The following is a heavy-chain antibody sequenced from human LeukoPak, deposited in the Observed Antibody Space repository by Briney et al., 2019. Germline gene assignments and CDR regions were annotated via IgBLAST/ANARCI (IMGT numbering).Heavy chain of an antibody. CDR3: ASSAPIVLMVYATDY. CDR1: GYSISSGYY. J-gene: IGHJ4*02. D-gene: IGHD2-8*01. Sequence: SETLSLTCAVSGYSISSGYYWGWIRQPPGKGREWIGSIYHSGSTYYNPSLKSRVTISVDTSKNQFSLKLSSVTAADTAVYDCASSAPIVLMVYATDYWGQGTLVTVSS. V-gene: IGHV4-38-2*01. CDR2: IYHSGST.